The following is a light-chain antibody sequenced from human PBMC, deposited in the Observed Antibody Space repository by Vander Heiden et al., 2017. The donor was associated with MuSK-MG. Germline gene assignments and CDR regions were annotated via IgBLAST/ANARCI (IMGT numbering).Light chain of an antibody. Sequence: LMNPAPDLPAGSLGERATINCKSSQSVLYSSNNKNYLAWYQQKPGQPPKLLIYWASTRESGVPDRFSGSGSGTDFTLTISSLQAEDVAVYYCQQYYSTPRTFGQGTKVEIK. J-gene: IGKJ1*01. CDR3: QQYYSTPRT. CDR2: WAS. CDR1: QSVLYSSNNKNY. V-gene: IGKV4-1*01.